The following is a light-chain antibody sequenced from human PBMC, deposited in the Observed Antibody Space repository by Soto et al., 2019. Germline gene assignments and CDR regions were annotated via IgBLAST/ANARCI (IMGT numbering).Light chain of an antibody. CDR2: GAS. Sequence: EIALTQSPGTLSLSPGERATLSCGASSSYLAWYQQKVGQAPRLLIYGASIRATGIPDRFSGSASGTDFTLTISRLEPEDSAVYYCQQYISSSWTFGQGTKVDVK. V-gene: IGKV3-20*01. J-gene: IGKJ1*01. CDR1: SSY. CDR3: QQYISSSWT.